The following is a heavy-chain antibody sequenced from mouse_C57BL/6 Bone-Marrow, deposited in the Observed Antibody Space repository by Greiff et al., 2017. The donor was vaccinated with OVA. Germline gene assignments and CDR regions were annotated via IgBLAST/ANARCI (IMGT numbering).Heavy chain of an antibody. CDR2: IDPSDSYT. CDR3: ARGGGTGY. Sequence: QVQLQQSGAELVMPGASVKLSCKASGYTFTSYWMHWVKQRPGQGLEWIGEIDPSDSYTNYNQKFKGKSTLTVDKSSSTAYMQLSSLTSEDSAVYYCARGGGTGYWGQGTTLTVSS. CDR1: GYTFTSYW. J-gene: IGHJ2*01. D-gene: IGHD3-3*01. V-gene: IGHV1-69*01.